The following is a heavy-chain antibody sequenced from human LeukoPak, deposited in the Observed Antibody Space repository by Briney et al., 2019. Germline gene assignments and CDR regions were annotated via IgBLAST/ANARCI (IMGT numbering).Heavy chain of an antibody. V-gene: IGHV4-59*08. Sequence: SETLSPTCSVSGVSISTYYWSWIRQPPGKGLEWIGYISDSGSASYNPSLKSRVAISGHTSKNQISLNLNSVTAADTAVYYCARHRDSGGYLRAFDIWGQRTLVTVSS. CDR1: GVSISTYY. D-gene: IGHD3-22*01. CDR3: ARHRDSGGYLRAFDI. CDR2: ISDSGSA. J-gene: IGHJ3*02.